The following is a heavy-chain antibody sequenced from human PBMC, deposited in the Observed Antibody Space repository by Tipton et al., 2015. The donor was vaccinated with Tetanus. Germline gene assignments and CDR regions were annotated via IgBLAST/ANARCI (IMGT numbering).Heavy chain of an antibody. CDR1: GYSFTSYW. J-gene: IGHJ4*02. V-gene: IGHV5-51*01. D-gene: IGHD3-22*01. CDR3: ARRYDSSGYYYASFDY. CDR2: IYPGDSDT. Sequence: EVQLVQSGAEVKKPGESLKISCKGSGYSFTSYWIGWVRQMPGKGLEWMRIIYPGDSDTRYSPSFQGQVTISADKSISTAYLQWSSLKASDTAMYYCARRYDSSGYYYASFDYWGQGTLVTVSS.